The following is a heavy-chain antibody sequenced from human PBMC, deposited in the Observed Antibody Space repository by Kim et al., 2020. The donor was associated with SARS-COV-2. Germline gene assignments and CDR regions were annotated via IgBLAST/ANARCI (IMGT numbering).Heavy chain of an antibody. CDR2: IWYDGSNK. CDR1: GFTFSSYG. J-gene: IGHJ4*02. CDR3: ARESAYYYDSSGYSQNDY. Sequence: GGSLRLSCAASGFTFSSYGMHWVRQAPGKGLEWVAVIWYDGSNKYYADSVKGRFTISRDNSKNTLYLQMNSLRAEDTAVYYCARESAYYYDSSGYSQNDYCGQGTLVTVSS. V-gene: IGHV3-33*01. D-gene: IGHD3-22*01.